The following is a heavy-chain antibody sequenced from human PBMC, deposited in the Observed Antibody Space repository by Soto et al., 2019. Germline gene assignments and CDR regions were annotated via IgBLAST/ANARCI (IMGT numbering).Heavy chain of an antibody. J-gene: IGHJ1*01. V-gene: IGHV4-59*01. CDR1: GGSISSYY. CDR2: IYYSGST. D-gene: IGHD3-22*01. Sequence: QVQLQESGPGLVKPSETLSLTCTVSGGSISSYYWSWIRQPPGKGLEWNGDIYYSGSTTYNPSLRSPGTISVDTYKHQFSLKLCSVTAADTAVYYCARLGHVYYYDSIGYGEYFQHGGQGTLVNVSS. CDR3: ARLGHVYYYDSIGYGEYFQH.